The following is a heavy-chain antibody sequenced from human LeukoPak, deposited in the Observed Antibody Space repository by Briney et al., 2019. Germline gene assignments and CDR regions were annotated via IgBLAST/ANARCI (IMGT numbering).Heavy chain of an antibody. CDR1: GFTFSSHA. Sequence: GGSLRLSCAASGFTFSSHAMGWVRQAPGKGLEWVSSITGSGASTYYGDSVKGRFTISRDNSKNTLYLQMNSLRAEDTAVYYCAKMGQQLDNYFDYWGQGTLVTVSS. D-gene: IGHD6-13*01. J-gene: IGHJ4*02. V-gene: IGHV3-23*01. CDR2: ITGSGAST. CDR3: AKMGQQLDNYFDY.